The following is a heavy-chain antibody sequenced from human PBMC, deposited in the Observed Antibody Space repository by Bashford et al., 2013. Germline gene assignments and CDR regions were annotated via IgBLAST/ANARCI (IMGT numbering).Heavy chain of an antibody. V-gene: IGHV3-21*01. Sequence: VRQAPGRGWSGSHPLVVVVVTYTTQTQXRADSPSPRDNAKNSLYLQMNSLRAEDTAVYYCARERCGGSCPYYFDYWGQGTLVTVSS. CDR3: ARERCGGSCPYYFDY. CDR2: LVVVVVT. J-gene: IGHJ4*02. D-gene: IGHD2-15*01.